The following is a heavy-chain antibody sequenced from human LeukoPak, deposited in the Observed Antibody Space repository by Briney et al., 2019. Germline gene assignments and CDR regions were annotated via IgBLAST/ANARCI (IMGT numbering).Heavy chain of an antibody. CDR3: ARKSSTSLDY. J-gene: IGHJ4*02. V-gene: IGHV4-34*01. CDR1: GGSFSGYY. CDR2: INHSGST. D-gene: IGHD2-2*01. Sequence: SETLSLTCAVYGGSFSGYYWSWIRQPPRKGLEWIGEINHSGSTNYNPSLKSRVTISVDTSKNQFSLKLSSVTAADTAAYYCARKSSTSLDYWGQGTLVTVSS.